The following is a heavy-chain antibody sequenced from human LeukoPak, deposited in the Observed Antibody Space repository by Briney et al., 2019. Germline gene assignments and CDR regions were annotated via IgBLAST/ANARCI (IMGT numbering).Heavy chain of an antibody. CDR1: GFTFSSYW. Sequence: GGSLRLSCAASGFTFSSYWMHWVRQAPGKGLVWVPRIKSDGSTNYADSVKGRFTISRDNAKNTLSLQMNSLRAEDTGVYYCARAPSEIGGYYPEYFRHWGQGTLVTVSS. D-gene: IGHD3-22*01. CDR3: ARAPSEIGGYYPEYFRH. J-gene: IGHJ1*01. CDR2: IKSDGST. V-gene: IGHV3-74*01.